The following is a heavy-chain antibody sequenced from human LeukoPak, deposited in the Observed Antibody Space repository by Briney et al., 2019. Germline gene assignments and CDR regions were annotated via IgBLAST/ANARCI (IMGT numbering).Heavy chain of an antibody. Sequence: SETLSLTCTVSGYSISNRYYWGWIRQPPGKGLEWIGSIYHSGSTYYNPSLKSRVTISVDTSKNQFSLKLSSVTAADTAVYYCAAPRVSANYYYMDVWGKGTTVTISS. CDR2: IYHSGST. CDR1: GYSISNRYY. J-gene: IGHJ6*03. V-gene: IGHV4-38-2*02. CDR3: AAPRVSANYYYMDV.